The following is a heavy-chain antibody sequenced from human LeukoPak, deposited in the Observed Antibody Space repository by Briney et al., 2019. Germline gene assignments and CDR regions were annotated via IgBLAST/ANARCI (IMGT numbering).Heavy chain of an antibody. J-gene: IGHJ4*02. Sequence: GGSLRLSCAASGFTFSSYAMHWVRQAPGKGLEWVAVISYDGSNKYYAGSVKGRFTISRDNSKNTLYLQMNSLRAEDTAVYYCANSGWYYWGQGTLVTVSS. CDR3: ANSGWYY. V-gene: IGHV3-30*04. CDR2: ISYDGSNK. D-gene: IGHD6-19*01. CDR1: GFTFSSYA.